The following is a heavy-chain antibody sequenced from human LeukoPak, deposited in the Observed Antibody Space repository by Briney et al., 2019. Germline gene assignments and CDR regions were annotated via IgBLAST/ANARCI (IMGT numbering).Heavy chain of an antibody. D-gene: IGHD3-22*01. CDR3: AKEYDSSGLLRVSYYFDY. Sequence: GGXXRLSCAASGFTFSSYAMSWVRQAPGKGLEWVSGISGSGGSTYYADSVKGGFTISRDNSKKTVYLQMNRQRAEDTAVYYCAKEYDSSGLLRVSYYFDYWGQGTLVTVSS. J-gene: IGHJ4*02. CDR1: GFTFSSYA. CDR2: ISGSGGST. V-gene: IGHV3-23*01.